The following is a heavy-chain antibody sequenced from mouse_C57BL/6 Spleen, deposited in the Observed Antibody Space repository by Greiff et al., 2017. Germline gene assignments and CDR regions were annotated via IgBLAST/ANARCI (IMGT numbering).Heavy chain of an antibody. CDR2: VYPGSGSI. D-gene: IGHD4-1*02. CDR3: ARHDGSPTVYYFYY. V-gene: IGHV1-62-2*01. J-gene: IGHJ2*01. Sequence: QVQLQQPGAELVKPGASVKMSCKASGYTFTEYTINWVKQRSGQGLEWIGWVYPGSGSIKYNEKFKAKATLTADKSSSTVYMERSRLTSEDSAVYFVARHDGSPTVYYFYYWGQGATLTVSS. CDR1: GYTFTEYT.